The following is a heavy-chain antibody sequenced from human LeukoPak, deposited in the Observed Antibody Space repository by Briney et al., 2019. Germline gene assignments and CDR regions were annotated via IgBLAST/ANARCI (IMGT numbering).Heavy chain of an antibody. V-gene: IGHV4-61*01. CDR2: IYYNGDT. CDR3: ARVLRAASWRSYDY. J-gene: IGHJ4*02. D-gene: IGHD5-18*01. CDR1: GVSVSNSLYY. Sequence: SETLSLTCTVSGVSVSNSLYYWSWIRQPPGKGLEWIGYIYYNGDTNYNPSLKSRVIISIDTSSNQFSLRLNSMTAADTAVYCARVLRAASWRSYDYWGQGSLVTVSS.